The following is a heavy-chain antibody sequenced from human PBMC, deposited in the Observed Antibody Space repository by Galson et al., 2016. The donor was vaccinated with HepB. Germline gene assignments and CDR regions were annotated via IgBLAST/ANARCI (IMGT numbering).Heavy chain of an antibody. D-gene: IGHD5-12*01. CDR3: AREGGYAKDDEVHWYFDL. CDR1: GGSISSRHW. CDR2: IYHSGTA. Sequence: SETLSLTCAVSGGSISSRHWWSWVRQSPGTGLEWIGQIYHSGTANYNPSLRSRVTISMDKSKNQFSLDLSSVTAADTAVYYCAREGGYAKDDEVHWYFDLWGRGTLVTVSS. V-gene: IGHV4-4*02. J-gene: IGHJ2*01.